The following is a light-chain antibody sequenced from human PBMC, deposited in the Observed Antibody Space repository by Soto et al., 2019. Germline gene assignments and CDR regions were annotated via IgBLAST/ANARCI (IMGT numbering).Light chain of an antibody. CDR3: QQSYSTPQGFT. CDR1: HSISNH. J-gene: IGKJ3*01. Sequence: DIQMTQSPASLSASVEDRVIITCRASHSISNHLNWYQQKPGKAPKLLIYAASSLQSGVPSRFSGSGSGTDFTLTISSLQPEDFATYYCQQSYSTPQGFTFGPGTKVDIK. CDR2: AAS. V-gene: IGKV1-39*01.